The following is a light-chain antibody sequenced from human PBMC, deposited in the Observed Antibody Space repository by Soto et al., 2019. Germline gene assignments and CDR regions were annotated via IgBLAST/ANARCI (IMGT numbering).Light chain of an antibody. V-gene: IGLV2-11*01. J-gene: IGLJ2*01. Sequence: QSALTQPRSVSGSPGQSVTISCTGTSSDIGGYNYVSWYQQHPNKAPKLMIYDVSNRPPGVPDRFSGSKSANTASLTISGLQAEDEADYYCCSFAATYPVVFGGGTKVTVL. CDR1: SSDIGGYNY. CDR2: DVS. CDR3: CSFAATYPVV.